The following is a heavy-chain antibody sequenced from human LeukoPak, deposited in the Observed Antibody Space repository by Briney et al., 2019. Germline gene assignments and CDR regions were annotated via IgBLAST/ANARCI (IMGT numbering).Heavy chain of an antibody. D-gene: IGHD5-24*01. Sequence: SETLSLTCTVSGGSISSYYWSGIRQPAGKGLEWIGRIYTSGSTNYNPSLKSRVTMSVDTSKNQFSLKLSSVTAADTAVYYCAREGLEMATVGLFDPWGQGTLVTVSS. CDR2: IYTSGST. CDR1: GGSISSYY. J-gene: IGHJ5*02. V-gene: IGHV4-4*07. CDR3: AREGLEMATVGLFDP.